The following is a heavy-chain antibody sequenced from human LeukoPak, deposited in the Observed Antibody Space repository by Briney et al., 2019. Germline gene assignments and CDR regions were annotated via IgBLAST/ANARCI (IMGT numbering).Heavy chain of an antibody. J-gene: IGHJ1*01. Sequence: PGGSLRLSRAGSGFIVSSSYTSWVRQAPGKGLEWVSAIYSSGSTDYADSVRGRFTIARDTSKNMVYLQMNSLTAEDTAIYYCARRTGAAPGEFFLHWGQGTLVTVSS. V-gene: IGHV3-53*01. D-gene: IGHD6-19*01. CDR1: GFIVSSSY. CDR2: IYSSGST. CDR3: ARRTGAAPGEFFLH.